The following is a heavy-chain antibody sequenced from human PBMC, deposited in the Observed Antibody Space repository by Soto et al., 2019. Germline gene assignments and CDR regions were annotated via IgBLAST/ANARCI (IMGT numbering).Heavy chain of an antibody. V-gene: IGHV3-30*18. CDR2: ISYDGSNK. CDR3: ANLLSSSLDY. Sequence: GGSLRLSCAASGFTFSSYGMHWVRQAPGKGLEWVAVISYDGSNKYYADSVKGRFTISRDNSKNTLYLQMNSLRAEDTAVYYCANLLSSSLDYWGRGTLVTVSS. J-gene: IGHJ4*02. CDR1: GFTFSSYG. D-gene: IGHD6-6*01.